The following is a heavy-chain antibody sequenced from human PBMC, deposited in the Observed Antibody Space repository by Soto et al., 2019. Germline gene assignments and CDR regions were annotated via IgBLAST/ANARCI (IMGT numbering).Heavy chain of an antibody. D-gene: IGHD2-15*01. J-gene: IGHJ4*02. CDR2: ISGSGGST. V-gene: IGHV3-23*01. CDR3: AKDLPNIVVVVAATFDY. Sequence: EVQLLESGGGLVQPGGSLRLSCAASGFTFSSYAMSWVRQAPGKGLEWVSAISGSGGSTYYADSVKGRFTISRDNSKNKLYLQMNSLRAEDRAVYYCAKDLPNIVVVVAATFDYWGQGTLVTVSS. CDR1: GFTFSSYA.